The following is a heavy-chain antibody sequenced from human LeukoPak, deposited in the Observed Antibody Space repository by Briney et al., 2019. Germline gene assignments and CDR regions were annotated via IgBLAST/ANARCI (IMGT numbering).Heavy chain of an antibody. V-gene: IGHV3-23*01. CDR2: ISDGGSFT. CDR1: GFTFGDYG. D-gene: IGHD3-10*01. J-gene: IGHJ4*02. CDR3: AKSRGSGSNMARGVNFDY. Sequence: HTGGSLRLSCAASGFTFGDYGMTWVRQAPGKGLEWVSTISDGGSFTYYADSVKGRFTISRDNSKNTLFLKMNTLRAEDTAVYYCAKSRGSGSNMARGVNFDYWGQGTLVTVSS.